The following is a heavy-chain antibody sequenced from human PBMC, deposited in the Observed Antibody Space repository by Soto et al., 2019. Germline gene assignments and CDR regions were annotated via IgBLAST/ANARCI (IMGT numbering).Heavy chain of an antibody. CDR3: ARDDLVY. V-gene: IGHV3-30-3*01. J-gene: IGHJ4*02. Sequence: QVQLVESGGGVVQPGRSLRLSCAASGFTFSSYAMHWVRQAPGKGLEWVAVISYDGSNKYYADSVKGRFTISRDNSKNTLYLQMNSLRAEDTAVYYCARDDLVYWGQGTLVTVSS. CDR2: ISYDGSNK. CDR1: GFTFSSYA.